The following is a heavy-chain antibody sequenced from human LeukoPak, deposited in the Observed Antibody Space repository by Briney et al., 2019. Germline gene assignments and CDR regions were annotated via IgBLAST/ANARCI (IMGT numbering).Heavy chain of an antibody. CDR3: ARDPGRARIAAAGYFDY. CDR1: GFTFSSYW. J-gene: IGHJ4*02. Sequence: PGGSLRLSCAASGFTFSSYWMSWVRQAPGKGLEWVANIKQDGTEKYYVDSVKGRFTISRDNAKNSLYLQMNSLRAEDTAVYYCARDPGRARIAAAGYFDYWGQGTLVTVSS. V-gene: IGHV3-7*01. D-gene: IGHD6-13*01. CDR2: IKQDGTEK.